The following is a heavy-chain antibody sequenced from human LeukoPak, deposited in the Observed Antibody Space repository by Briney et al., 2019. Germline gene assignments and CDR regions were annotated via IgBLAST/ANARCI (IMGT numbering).Heavy chain of an antibody. CDR1: GFTFSDNS. CDR3: ARDLSY. J-gene: IGHJ4*02. V-gene: IGHV3-11*01. CDR2: ITSSGSTM. Sequence: GGSLRLSCAGAGFTFSDNSMSWIRQSPGKGLEWVSYITSSGSTMYYADSVRGRFTISRDNAKNSLYLQMNSLRAEDTAVYYCARDLSYWGQGTLVTVSS.